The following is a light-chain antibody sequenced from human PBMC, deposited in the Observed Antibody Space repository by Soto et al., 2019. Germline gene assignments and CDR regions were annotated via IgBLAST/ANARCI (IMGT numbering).Light chain of an antibody. Sequence: QSVLTQPPSASGSPGQSVTISCTGTKSDIGVYDFVSWYQHHPGKAPRLIIYEVVQRPSGVPDRFSGSKSGNTASLTVSGLQAADEADYYCCSYADNYSYVFGTGTKTTVL. CDR1: KSDIGVYDF. CDR3: CSYADNYSYV. CDR2: EVV. J-gene: IGLJ1*01. V-gene: IGLV2-8*01.